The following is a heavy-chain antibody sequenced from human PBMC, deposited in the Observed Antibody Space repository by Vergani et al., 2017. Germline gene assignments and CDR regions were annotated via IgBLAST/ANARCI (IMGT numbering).Heavy chain of an antibody. CDR1: GYTFTSYY. Sequence: QVQLVQSGAEVKKPGASVKVSCKASGYTFTSYYMHWVRQAPGQGLEWMGIINPSGGSTSYAQKFQGRVTMTRDTSTSTVYMELSSLRSEDTAVYYCARGMSPPLPPYDSSGYHYWGQGTLVTVSS. CDR3: ARGMSPPLPPYDSSGYHY. J-gene: IGHJ4*02. V-gene: IGHV1-46*01. D-gene: IGHD3-22*01. CDR2: INPSGGST.